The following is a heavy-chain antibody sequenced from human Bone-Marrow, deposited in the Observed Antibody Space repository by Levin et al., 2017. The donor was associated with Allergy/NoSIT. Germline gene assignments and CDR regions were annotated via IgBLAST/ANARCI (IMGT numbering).Heavy chain of an antibody. CDR2: IYYSGST. CDR3: ASSLGGRYSGYDFDY. V-gene: IGHV4-30-4*01. D-gene: IGHD5-12*01. J-gene: IGHJ4*02. Sequence: SETLSLTCTVSGGSISSGDYYWSWIRQPPGKGLEWIGYIYYSGSTYYNPSLKSRVTISVDTSKNQFSLKLSSVTAADTAVYYCASSLGGRYSGYDFDYWGQGTLVTVSS. CDR1: GGSISSGDYY.